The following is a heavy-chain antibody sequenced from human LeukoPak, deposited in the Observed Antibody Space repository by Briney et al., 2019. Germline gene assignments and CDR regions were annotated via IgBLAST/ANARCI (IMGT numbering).Heavy chain of an antibody. J-gene: IGHJ5*02. D-gene: IGHD2-2*03. CDR2: IIPILGIA. CDR1: GGTFSSYA. V-gene: IGHV1-69*04. CDR3: AREPIGYCSSTSCFNWFDP. Sequence: GSSVKVSCKASGGTFSSYAISWVRQAPGQGLEWMGRIIPILGIANYAQKFQGRVTITADKSTSTAYMELSSLRSEDTAVYYCAREPIGYCSSTSCFNWFDPWSQGTLVTVSS.